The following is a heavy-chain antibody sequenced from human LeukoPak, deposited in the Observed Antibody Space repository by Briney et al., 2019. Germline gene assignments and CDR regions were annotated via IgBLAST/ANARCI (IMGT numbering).Heavy chain of an antibody. CDR1: GFTFSSYA. CDR3: AKGRNYYDSSGYDY. J-gene: IGHJ4*02. V-gene: IGHV3-23*01. CDR2: ISGSGDST. Sequence: GGSLRLSCAASGFTFSSYAMSWVRQAPGKGLEWVSGISGSGDSTYYADSVKGRFTISRDNSRNTLYLQMNSLRAEDTGVYYCAKGRNYYDSSGYDYWGQGTLVTVSS. D-gene: IGHD3-22*01.